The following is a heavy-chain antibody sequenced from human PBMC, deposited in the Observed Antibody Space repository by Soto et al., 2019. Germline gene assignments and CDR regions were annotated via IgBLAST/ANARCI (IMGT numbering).Heavy chain of an antibody. J-gene: IGHJ6*03. D-gene: IGHD3-10*01. CDR2: VSGSGGST. V-gene: IGHV3-23*01. Sequence: GGSLRLSCAASGFTFTSYAMNWVRQAPGKGLEWVSAVSGSGGSTYYADSVKGRFTISRDNSKNTLFLQMNSLRGEDTAVYYCAKTPRGEGYYYYYMDVWGKGTTVTVSS. CDR3: AKTPRGEGYYYYYMDV. CDR1: GFTFTSYA.